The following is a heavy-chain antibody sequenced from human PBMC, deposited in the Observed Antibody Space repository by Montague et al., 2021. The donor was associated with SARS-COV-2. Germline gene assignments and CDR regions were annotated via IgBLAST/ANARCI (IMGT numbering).Heavy chain of an antibody. CDR2: VYYSGTT. Sequence: SETLSLTCTVSGDSISSSSYYWGWIRQPPGKGPEWIGSVYYSGTTFYXPSLRSRVTISVDTSKNQFSLRLSSVTAADTAVFYCARDDAGEWYFDLWGRGTLVTVSS. CDR1: GDSISSSSYY. V-gene: IGHV4-39*02. CDR3: ARDDAGEWYFDL. J-gene: IGHJ2*01. D-gene: IGHD1-1*01.